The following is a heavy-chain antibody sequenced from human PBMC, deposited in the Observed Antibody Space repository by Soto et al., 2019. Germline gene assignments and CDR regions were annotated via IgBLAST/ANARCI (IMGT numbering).Heavy chain of an antibody. V-gene: IGHV3-23*01. CDR3: AKQGDYDVWSSSNNWLDP. J-gene: IGHJ5*02. CDR1: GFSFSSYA. D-gene: IGHD3-3*01. Sequence: GGSLRLSCAASGFSFSSYAISWVRQAPGKGLEWVSSIGGRGGSTYYADSVKGRFTISRDNSKNTVYLQMNSLRVEDTAVYYCAKQGDYDVWSSSNNWLDPWGQGT. CDR2: IGGRGGST.